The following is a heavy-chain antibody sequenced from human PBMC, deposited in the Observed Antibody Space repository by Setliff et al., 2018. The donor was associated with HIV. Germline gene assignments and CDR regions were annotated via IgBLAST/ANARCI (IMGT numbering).Heavy chain of an antibody. D-gene: IGHD3-9*01. Sequence: GASVKVSCKASGYTFTSYIINWIRQAPGQGLEWVGWISPSNGNTNYAQKVQGRVTMTTDTSTSAAYMELRSLRSDDTAVYYCARANYDILTAFEGEWDYWGQGTLVTVSS. V-gene: IGHV1-18*01. J-gene: IGHJ4*02. CDR1: GYTFTSYI. CDR3: ARANYDILTAFEGEWDY. CDR2: ISPSNGNT.